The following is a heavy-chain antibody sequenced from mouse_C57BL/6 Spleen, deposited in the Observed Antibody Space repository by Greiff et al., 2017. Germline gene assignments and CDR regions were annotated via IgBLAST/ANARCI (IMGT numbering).Heavy chain of an antibody. J-gene: IGHJ2*01. V-gene: IGHV1-26*01. CDR1: GYTFTDYY. Sequence: EVKLQESGPELVKPGASVKISCKASGYTFTDYYMNWVKQSHGKSLEWIGDINPNNGGTSYNQKFKGKATLTVDKSSSTAYMELRSLTSEDSAVYYCARDYGSSYVYWGQGTTLTVSS. D-gene: IGHD1-1*01. CDR2: INPNNGGT. CDR3: ARDYGSSYVY.